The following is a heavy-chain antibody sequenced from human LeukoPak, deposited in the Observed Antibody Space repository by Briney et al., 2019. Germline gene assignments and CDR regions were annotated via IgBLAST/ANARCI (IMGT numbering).Heavy chain of an antibody. CDR1: GYTFTSYY. D-gene: IGHD3-9*01. CDR3: AREYHDILTGYYFDY. Sequence: ASVKVSCKASGYTFTSYYMHWVRQAPGQGLEWMGIINPSGGSTSYAQKFQGRVTMTRDTSTSTVYMELSSLRSEDTAVYYCAREYHDILTGYYFDYWGQGTLVTVSS. J-gene: IGHJ4*02. CDR2: INPSGGST. V-gene: IGHV1-46*01.